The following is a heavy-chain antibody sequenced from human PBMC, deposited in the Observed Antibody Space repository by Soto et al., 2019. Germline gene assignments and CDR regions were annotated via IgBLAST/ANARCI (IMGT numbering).Heavy chain of an antibody. J-gene: IGHJ4*02. CDR2: IWYDGSNK. Sequence: GGSLRLSCAASGFTFSSYGMHWVRQAPGKGLEWVAVIWYDGSNKYYADSVKGRFTISRDNSKNTLYLQMNSLRAEDTAVYYCARVSSLWLRLNSTYDYWGQGTLVTVSS. CDR3: ARVSSLWLRLNSTYDY. V-gene: IGHV3-33*01. D-gene: IGHD5-12*01. CDR1: GFTFSSYG.